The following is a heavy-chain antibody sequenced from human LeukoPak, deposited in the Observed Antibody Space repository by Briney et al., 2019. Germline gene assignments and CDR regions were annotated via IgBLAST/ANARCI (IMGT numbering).Heavy chain of an antibody. D-gene: IGHD6-19*01. CDR2: IYYSGST. CDR1: GGSISSYY. V-gene: IGHV4-59*08. J-gene: IGHJ4*02. Sequence: SETLSLTCTVSGGSISSYYWSWLRQPPGKGLEWIGYIYYSGSTNYNPSLKSRVTISVDTSKNQFSLKLRSVTAADTAVYYCARHSAVAVTFDYWGQGTLVTVSS. CDR3: ARHSAVAVTFDY.